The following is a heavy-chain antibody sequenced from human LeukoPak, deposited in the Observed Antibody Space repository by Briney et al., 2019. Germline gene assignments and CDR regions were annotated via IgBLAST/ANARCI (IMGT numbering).Heavy chain of an antibody. D-gene: IGHD3-10*01. CDR2: IYYSGST. Sequence: SETLSLTCTVSGGSVSSRSYYWGWIRQPPGKGLEWIGSIYYSGSTYYNPSLKSRVTISVDTSKNQFSLKLSSVTAADTAVYYCARVYYYGSGSYQYFDYWGQGTLVTVSS. J-gene: IGHJ4*02. CDR3: ARVYYYGSGSYQYFDY. CDR1: GGSVSSRSYY. V-gene: IGHV4-39*07.